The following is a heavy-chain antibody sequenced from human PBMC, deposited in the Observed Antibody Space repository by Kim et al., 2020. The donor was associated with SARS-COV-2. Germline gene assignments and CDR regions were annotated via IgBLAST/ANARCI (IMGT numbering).Heavy chain of an antibody. Sequence: GSSKDYEDSVNGRFTSSRDSAKRSVSLQMNSLTPEDTAVYYCVREPSNWGQGTLVTVSS. V-gene: IGHV3-11*01. CDR3: VREPSN. J-gene: IGHJ4*02. CDR2: GSSK.